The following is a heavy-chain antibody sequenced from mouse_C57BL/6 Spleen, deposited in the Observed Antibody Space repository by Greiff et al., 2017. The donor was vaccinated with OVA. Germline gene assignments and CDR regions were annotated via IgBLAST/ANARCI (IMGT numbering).Heavy chain of an antibody. D-gene: IGHD1-1*01. CDR2: IDPSDSYT. V-gene: IGHV1-50*01. CDR3: ARGGSSLLDY. J-gene: IGHJ2*01. CDR1: GYTFTSYW. Sequence: QVQLQPGAELVKPGASVKLSCKASGYTFTSYWMQWVKQRPGQGLEWIGEIDPSDSYTNYNQKFKGKATLTVDTSSSTAYMQLSSLTSEDSAVYYCARGGSSLLDYWGQGTTLTVSS.